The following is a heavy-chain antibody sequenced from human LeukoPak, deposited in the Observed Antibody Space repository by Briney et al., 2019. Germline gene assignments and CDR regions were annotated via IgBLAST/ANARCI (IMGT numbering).Heavy chain of an antibody. Sequence: ASVKVSCKASGYTFTGYYMHWVRQAPGQGLEWMGWINPNSGGTNYAQKFQGRVTMTRDTSISTAYMELSRLRSDDTAVYYCARSPRYYDSSGRWFDPWGQGTLVTVSS. V-gene: IGHV1-2*02. CDR2: INPNSGGT. CDR1: GYTFTGYY. J-gene: IGHJ5*02. D-gene: IGHD3-22*01. CDR3: ARSPRYYDSSGRWFDP.